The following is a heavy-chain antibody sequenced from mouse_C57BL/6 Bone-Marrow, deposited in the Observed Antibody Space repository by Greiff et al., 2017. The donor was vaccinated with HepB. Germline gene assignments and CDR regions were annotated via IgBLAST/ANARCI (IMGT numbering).Heavy chain of an antibody. CDR1: GYTFTDYE. CDR2: IDPETGGT. CDR3: TRLVTTVEGDHY. V-gene: IGHV1-15*01. Sequence: QVQLQQSGAELVRPGASVTLSCKASGYTFTDYEMHWVKQTPVHGLEWIGAIDPETGGTAYNQKFKGKAILTADKSSSTAYMELRSLTSEDSAVYYCTRLVTTVEGDHYWGQGTSVTVSS. J-gene: IGHJ4*01. D-gene: IGHD1-1*01.